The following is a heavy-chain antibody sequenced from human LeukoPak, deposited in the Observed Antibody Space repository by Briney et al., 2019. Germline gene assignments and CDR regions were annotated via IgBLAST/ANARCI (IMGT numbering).Heavy chain of an antibody. V-gene: IGHV1-18*01. D-gene: IGHD2-2*02. Sequence: ASVKVSCKASGYTFTSYGISWVRQAPGQGLEWMGWISAYNGNTNYAQKLQGRVTMTTDTSTSTAYMELRSLRSDDTAVYYCARDYLLYCSSTSCYRGTSDYWGQGTLVTVSS. CDR1: GYTFTSYG. CDR2: ISAYNGNT. CDR3: ARDYLLYCSSTSCYRGTSDY. J-gene: IGHJ4*02.